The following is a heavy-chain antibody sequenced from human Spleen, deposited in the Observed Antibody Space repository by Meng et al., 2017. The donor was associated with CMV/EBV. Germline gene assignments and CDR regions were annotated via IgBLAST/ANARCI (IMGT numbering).Heavy chain of an antibody. Sequence: GESLKISCAASGFTFSSYWMHWVRQAPGKGLVWVSRINSDGSSTSYADSVKGRFTISRDNAKNTLYLQMNSLRAEDTAVYYCARGGRRDYYGVDVWGQGTTVTVSS. V-gene: IGHV3-74*01. J-gene: IGHJ6*02. CDR3: ARGGRRDYYGVDV. CDR2: INSDGSST. CDR1: GFTFSSYW.